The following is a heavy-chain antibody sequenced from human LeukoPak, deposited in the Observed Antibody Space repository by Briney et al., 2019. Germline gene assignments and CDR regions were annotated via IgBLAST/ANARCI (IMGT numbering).Heavy chain of an antibody. J-gene: IGHJ6*02. V-gene: IGHV4-34*01. CDR2: INHSGST. CDR3: ASSRPVMGYSYGSGSYGMDV. Sequence: PSETLSLTCAVYGGSFSGYYWSWIRQPPGKGLEWIGEINHSGSTNYNPSLKSRVTISVDTSKNQFSLKLSSVTAADTAVYYCASSRPVMGYSYGSGSYGMDVWGQGTTVTVSS. D-gene: IGHD5-18*01. CDR1: GGSFSGYY.